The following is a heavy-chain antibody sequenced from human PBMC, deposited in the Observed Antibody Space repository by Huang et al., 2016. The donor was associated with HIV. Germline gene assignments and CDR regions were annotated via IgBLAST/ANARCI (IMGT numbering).Heavy chain of an antibody. CDR1: GYSFSSDW. D-gene: IGHD6-6*01. Sequence: VQLVQSGAAVKEPGESLKLSCKGSGYSFSSDWIAWVRQMPGKGLEWMVIFFPDESDTQYSPSVEGQVTISDDKTIGTAYLQWSSLKASDTAMYYCARRFSSSSGYFDYWGQGSLVTVSS. CDR3: ARRFSSSSGYFDY. V-gene: IGHV5-51*01. J-gene: IGHJ4*02. CDR2: FFPDESDT.